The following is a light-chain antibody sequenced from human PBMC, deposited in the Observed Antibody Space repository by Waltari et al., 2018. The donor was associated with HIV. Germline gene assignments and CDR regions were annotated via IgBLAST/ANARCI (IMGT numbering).Light chain of an antibody. V-gene: IGKV4-1*01. Sequence: DLVMTQSPDSLAVSLGERATLPLKSRQTILYNSNNKSYLAWYQQRPGQPPKLLIYWASTLESGVPDRFSGSGSGTDFTLTISSLQAEDVAVYYCQQYYSTPLTFGGGTKVEIK. CDR2: WAS. CDR3: QQYYSTPLT. J-gene: IGKJ4*01. CDR1: QTILYNSNNKSY.